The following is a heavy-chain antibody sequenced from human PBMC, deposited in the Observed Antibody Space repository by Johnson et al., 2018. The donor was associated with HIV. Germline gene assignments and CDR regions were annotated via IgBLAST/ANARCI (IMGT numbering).Heavy chain of an antibody. CDR2: ISSSGSTI. J-gene: IGHJ3*02. CDR1: GFTFSDYY. V-gene: IGHV3-11*04. D-gene: IGHD1-26*01. CDR3: ARDRTSQRWELLPDDAFDI. Sequence: QMLLVESGGGLVKPGGSLRLSCAASGFTFSDYYMSWIRQAPGKGLEWVSYISSSGSTIYYADSVKGRFTISRDNAKNSLYLQMNSLRAEDTAVYYCARDRTSQRWELLPDDAFDIWGQGTMVTVSS.